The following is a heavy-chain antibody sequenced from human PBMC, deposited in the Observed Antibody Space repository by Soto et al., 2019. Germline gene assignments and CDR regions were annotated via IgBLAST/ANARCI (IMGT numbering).Heavy chain of an antibody. CDR3: ARGSGYSSGWSRGPYYFDY. V-gene: IGHV4-59*01. J-gene: IGHJ4*02. CDR2: IYYSGST. D-gene: IGHD6-19*01. Sequence: PSEPLSLTCTVSDGYISSYYWSWIRKKTGKGLEWIGYIYYSGSTNYNPSLKSRVTISVDTSKNQFSLKLSSVTAADTAVYYCARGSGYSSGWSRGPYYFDYWGQGTLVTVSS. CDR1: DGYISSYY.